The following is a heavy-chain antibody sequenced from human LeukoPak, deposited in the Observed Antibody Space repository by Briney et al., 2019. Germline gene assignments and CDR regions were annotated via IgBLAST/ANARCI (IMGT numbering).Heavy chain of an antibody. V-gene: IGHV3-23*01. Sequence: GGSLRLSCAASGFTFSAHGMNWVRQAPGKGLEWVSRINPSGDTPWYTDSVKGRFTISRDNSKNTVYMQMNSLRAEDTAVYYCARDYRRITMVVVAKRAGFFDLWGRGTLVTVSS. D-gene: IGHD3-22*01. CDR1: GFTFSAHG. CDR3: ARDYRRITMVVVAKRAGFFDL. J-gene: IGHJ2*01. CDR2: INPSGDTP.